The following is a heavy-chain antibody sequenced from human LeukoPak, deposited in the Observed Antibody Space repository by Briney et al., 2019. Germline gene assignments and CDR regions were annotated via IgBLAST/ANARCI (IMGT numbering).Heavy chain of an antibody. CDR3: ARDLDDYGSNSVDAFDI. J-gene: IGHJ3*02. CDR2: IIPIFGTA. D-gene: IGHD4-23*01. V-gene: IGHV1-69*05. CDR1: GFTFTHYY. Sequence: ASVKVSCKASGFTFTHYYIHWVRQARGQGLEWMGGIIPIFGTANYAQKFQGRVTITTDESTSTAYMELSSLRSEDTAVYYCARDLDDYGSNSVDAFDIWGQGTMVTVSS.